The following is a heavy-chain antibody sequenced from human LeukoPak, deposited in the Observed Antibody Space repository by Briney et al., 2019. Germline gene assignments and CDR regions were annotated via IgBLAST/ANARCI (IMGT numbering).Heavy chain of an antibody. D-gene: IGHD2-2*01. J-gene: IGHJ4*02. Sequence: PGRSLRLSCAASGFTFSNYGMHWVRQAPGKGLEWVAVIWYGGSNEFYADSVKGRFTISRDNSKNTLFLQMNSLRAEDTAVYYCARDRFPYQLLKYPNYWGQGTLVTVSS. CDR2: IWYGGSNE. CDR3: ARDRFPYQLLKYPNY. V-gene: IGHV3-33*08. CDR1: GFTFSNYG.